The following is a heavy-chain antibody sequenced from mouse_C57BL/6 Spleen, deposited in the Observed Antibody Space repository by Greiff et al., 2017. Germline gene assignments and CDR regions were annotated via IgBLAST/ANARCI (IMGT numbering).Heavy chain of an antibody. D-gene: IGHD2-4*01. CDR2: IRSKSNNYAT. Sequence: EVQLVESGGGLVQPKGSLKLSCAASGFSFNTYAMNWVRQAPGTGLEWVARIRSKSNNYATYYADSVKDRFTISRDDSESMLYLQMNNLKTEDTAMYYCVRQRYDYDQAWFAYWGQGTLVTVSA. CDR1: GFSFNTYA. CDR3: VRQRYDYDQAWFAY. J-gene: IGHJ3*01. V-gene: IGHV10-1*01.